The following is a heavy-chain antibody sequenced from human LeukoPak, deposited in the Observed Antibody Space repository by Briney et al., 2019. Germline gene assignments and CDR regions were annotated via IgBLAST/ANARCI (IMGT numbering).Heavy chain of an antibody. V-gene: IGHV3-11*04. J-gene: IGHJ3*02. CDR1: GFTFSDYS. Sequence: PGGSLRLSCAASGFTFSDYSMRWIRQAPGKGLEWVSYISSSGVTIYYADSVKGRFTISRDNAKNSLYLQMSSLRAEDTAIYYCAREGWDLNALDIWGQGTMVTVSP. CDR3: AREGWDLNALDI. CDR2: ISSSGVTI. D-gene: IGHD1-26*01.